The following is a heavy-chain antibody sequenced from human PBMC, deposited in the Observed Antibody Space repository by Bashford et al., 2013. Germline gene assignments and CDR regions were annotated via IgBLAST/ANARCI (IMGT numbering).Heavy chain of an antibody. J-gene: IGHJ2*01. CDR2: ISAYNGNT. V-gene: IGHV1-18*04. CDR3: AVGATYPHWYFDL. CDR1: GYTFTSYG. Sequence: ASVKVSCKGSGYTFTSYGISWVRQAPGQGLEWMGWISAYNGNTNYAQKLQGRVTMTTDTSTSTAYMELSSLRSEDTAVYYCAVGATYPHWYFDLWGRGTLVTVSS. D-gene: IGHD1-26*01.